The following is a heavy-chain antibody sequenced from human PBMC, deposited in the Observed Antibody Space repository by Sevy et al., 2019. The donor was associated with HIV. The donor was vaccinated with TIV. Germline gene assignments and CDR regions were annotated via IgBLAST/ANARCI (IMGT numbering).Heavy chain of an antibody. Sequence: SETLSLTCTVSGCSITSLYWNWIRQPPGKGLEWIANICYNGHINYNPSLKSRVTLSLNTSKNQFSLRLGAVTAADTAMYYCAGENAWGRGYSWGQGTLVTVSS. CDR2: ICYNGHI. CDR1: GCSITSLY. V-gene: IGHV4-59*08. D-gene: IGHD1-26*01. CDR3: AGENAWGRGYS. J-gene: IGHJ4*02.